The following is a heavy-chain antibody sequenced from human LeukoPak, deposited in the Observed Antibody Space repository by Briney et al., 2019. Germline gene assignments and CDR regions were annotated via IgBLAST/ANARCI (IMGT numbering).Heavy chain of an antibody. Sequence: SVKVSCKASGFTFTSSAVQWVRQARGQRLEWIGWIVVGSGNTNYAQKFQERVTITRDMSTSTAYMELSSLRSEDTAVYYCAADVRLGYSYGTDLWGRGTLVTVSS. V-gene: IGHV1-58*01. CDR3: AADVRLGYSYGTDL. CDR1: GFTFTSSA. D-gene: IGHD5-18*01. CDR2: IVVGSGNT. J-gene: IGHJ2*01.